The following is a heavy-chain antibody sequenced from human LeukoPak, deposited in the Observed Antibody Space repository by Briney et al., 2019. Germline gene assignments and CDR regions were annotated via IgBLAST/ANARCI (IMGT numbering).Heavy chain of an antibody. CDR1: GYTFTDYY. CDR3: ARGQQLLEYYFDY. J-gene: IGHJ4*02. D-gene: IGHD6-13*01. V-gene: IGHV1-2*06. CDR2: INPNSGGT. Sequence: ASVKVSCKASGYTFTDYYIHWVRQAPGQGLAWMGRINPNSGGTNYAQKFQGRVAMTRATSISTAYMELRSLRSDDTAVYYCARGQQLLEYYFDYWGQGTLVTVSS.